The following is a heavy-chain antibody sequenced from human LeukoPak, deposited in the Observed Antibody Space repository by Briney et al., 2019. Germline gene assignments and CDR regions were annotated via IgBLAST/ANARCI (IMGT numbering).Heavy chain of an antibody. CDR1: GFTFSSYA. CDR3: AKDRYDYVWGSYRRDYYFDY. J-gene: IGHJ4*02. Sequence: AGSLRLSCAASGFTFSSYAMSWVRQAPGKGLEWVSAISGSGGSTYYADSVKGRFTISRDNSKNTLYLQMNSLRAEDTAVYYCAKDRYDYVWGSYRRDYYFDYWGQGTLVTVSS. CDR2: ISGSGGST. V-gene: IGHV3-23*01. D-gene: IGHD3-16*02.